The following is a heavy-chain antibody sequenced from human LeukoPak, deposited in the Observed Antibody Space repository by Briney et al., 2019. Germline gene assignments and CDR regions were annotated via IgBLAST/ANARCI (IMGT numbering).Heavy chain of an antibody. CDR3: AKAMAAAGEDSIDY. J-gene: IGHJ4*02. Sequence: PGGSLRLSCAASGFIFTNYFMSWVRQAPGKGLEWVSAISASGAYTYYTDSVKGRFTIARDNSKNALYLQMNSLRAEDTAVYYCAKAMAAAGEDSIDYWGQGTLVTVSS. CDR1: GFIFTNYF. D-gene: IGHD6-13*01. V-gene: IGHV3-23*01. CDR2: ISASGAYT.